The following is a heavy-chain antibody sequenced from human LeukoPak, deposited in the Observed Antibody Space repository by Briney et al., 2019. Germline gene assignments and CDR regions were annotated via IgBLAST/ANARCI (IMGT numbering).Heavy chain of an antibody. CDR2: IKSKTDGGTT. CDR1: GFTFSNAW. V-gene: IGHV3-15*01. CDR3: TTLQYYDILTGYYTGVDY. D-gene: IGHD3-9*01. J-gene: IGHJ4*02. Sequence: PGGSLRLSCAASGFTFSNAWMSWVRQAPGKGLEWVGRIKSKTDGGTTDYAAPVKGRFTISRDDSKNTLYLQMNSLKTEDTAVYYCTTLQYYDILTGYYTGVDYWGQGTLVTVSS.